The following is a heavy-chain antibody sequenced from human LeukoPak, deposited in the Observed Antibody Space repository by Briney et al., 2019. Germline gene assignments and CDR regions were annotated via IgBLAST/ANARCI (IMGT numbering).Heavy chain of an antibody. V-gene: IGHV3-74*01. CDR1: GFTFSTSW. J-gene: IGHJ4*02. D-gene: IGHD3-3*01. CDR2: IKSDGRST. CDR3: AHTVWSGNYFDY. Sequence: GGSLRLSCAASGFTFSTSWMHWVRQVPGKGLVWVSRIKSDGRSTDYADSVKGRFTISRDNTKNTLYLQMNSLRVEDTAMYYCAHTVWSGNYFDYWGQGTLVTVSS.